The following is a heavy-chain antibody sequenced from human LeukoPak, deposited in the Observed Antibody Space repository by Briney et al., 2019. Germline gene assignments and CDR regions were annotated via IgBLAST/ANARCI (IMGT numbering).Heavy chain of an antibody. Sequence: PGGSLTLSCAASGFIFGEYAMHWVRQAPGKGLEWVSGLSWNSASLDYVDSVKGRFTISRDNAKNSLYLQMNSLRAEDTALYYCAKGRGGSRKFDAFDIWGQGTMVTVSS. CDR2: LSWNSASL. V-gene: IGHV3-9*01. CDR1: GFIFGEYA. CDR3: AKGRGGSRKFDAFDI. J-gene: IGHJ3*02. D-gene: IGHD2-15*01.